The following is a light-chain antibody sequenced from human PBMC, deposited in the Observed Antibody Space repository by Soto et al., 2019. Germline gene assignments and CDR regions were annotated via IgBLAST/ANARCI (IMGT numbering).Light chain of an antibody. CDR2: GAF. V-gene: IGKV3D-15*01. Sequence: EIVMTQSPATLSVSPGERGTLSCRASQSVNSNLAWYQQKPGQAPRLLIDGAFTRATGIPARFSGSGSGTEFTLTISSLQSEDFAVYYCQQYNTSPRTFGQGTKVEIK. J-gene: IGKJ1*01. CDR1: QSVNSN. CDR3: QQYNTSPRT.